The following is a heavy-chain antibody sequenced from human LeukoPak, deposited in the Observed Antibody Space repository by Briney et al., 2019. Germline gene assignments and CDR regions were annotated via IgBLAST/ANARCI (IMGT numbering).Heavy chain of an antibody. D-gene: IGHD3-9*01. V-gene: IGHV3-23*01. Sequence: GGSLRLPCTASGFTFSNYAMSWVRQAPGKGLEWVSAISGNGGSTFDADSVKGRFTISRDNSKNTLYLQMNSLRAEDTAIYYCAKDVFELYDIYDHWGQGTLVSVSS. CDR3: AKDVFELYDIYDH. CDR2: ISGNGGST. J-gene: IGHJ4*02. CDR1: GFTFSNYA.